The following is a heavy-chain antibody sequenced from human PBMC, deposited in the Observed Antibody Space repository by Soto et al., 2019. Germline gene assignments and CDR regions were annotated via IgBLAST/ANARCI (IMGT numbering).Heavy chain of an antibody. Sequence: GGSLRLSCAASGFTFSSYWMSWVRQAPGKGLEWVANIKQDGSEKYYVDSVKGRFTISRDNAKNTLYLQMNSLRAEDTAVYYCAKPTPEHDSSGYYSSAFDIWGQGTMVTVSS. CDR2: IKQDGSEK. CDR3: AKPTPEHDSSGYYSSAFDI. D-gene: IGHD3-22*01. V-gene: IGHV3-7*03. CDR1: GFTFSSYW. J-gene: IGHJ3*02.